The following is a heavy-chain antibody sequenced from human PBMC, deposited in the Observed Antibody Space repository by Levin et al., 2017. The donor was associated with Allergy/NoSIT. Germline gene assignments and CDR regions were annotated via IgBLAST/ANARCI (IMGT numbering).Heavy chain of an antibody. J-gene: IGHJ6*02. CDR2: IKQDGSEK. D-gene: IGHD1-26*01. CDR1: GFTFSSYW. Sequence: GESLKISCAASGFTFSSYWMSWVRQAPGKGLEWVANIKQDGSEKYYVDSVKGRFTISRDNAKNSLYLQMNSLRAEDTAVYYCARDAVGATFGNYYYYGMDVWGQGTTVTVSS. V-gene: IGHV3-7*01. CDR3: ARDAVGATFGNYYYYGMDV.